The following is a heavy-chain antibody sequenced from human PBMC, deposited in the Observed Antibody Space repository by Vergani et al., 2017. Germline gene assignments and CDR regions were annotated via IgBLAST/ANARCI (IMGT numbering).Heavy chain of an antibody. Sequence: EVQLLESGGGLVQPGGSLRLSCAASGFTFSSYAMSWVRQAPGKGLEWVSAISGSGGSTYYADSVKGRFTISRDNSKNTLYLQMNSLRAEDTAVYYCARKAEYNWNDGVAFDIWGQGTMVTVSS. CDR3: ARKAEYNWNDGVAFDI. V-gene: IGHV3-23*01. CDR2: ISGSGGST. D-gene: IGHD1-20*01. J-gene: IGHJ3*02. CDR1: GFTFSSYA.